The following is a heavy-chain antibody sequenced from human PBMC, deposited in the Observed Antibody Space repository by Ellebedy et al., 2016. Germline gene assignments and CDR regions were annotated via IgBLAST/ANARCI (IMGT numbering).Heavy chain of an antibody. V-gene: IGHV3-30*03. CDR1: GFTFSTYV. CDR3: VSFGSGY. J-gene: IGHJ4*02. Sequence: GESLKISCAASGFTFSTYVMHWVRQAPGKGLECVAVISYDGRNKYYADSVKGRFTISRDNSKNTLYLQMNSLRTEDTAVYYCVSFGSGYWGQGTLVTVSS. CDR2: ISYDGRNK. D-gene: IGHD1-26*01.